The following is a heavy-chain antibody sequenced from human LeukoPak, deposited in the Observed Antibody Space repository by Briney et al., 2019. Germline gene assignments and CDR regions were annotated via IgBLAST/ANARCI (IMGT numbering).Heavy chain of an antibody. J-gene: IGHJ4*02. CDR1: GYTFTSYG. D-gene: IGHD2-2*01. CDR2: ISAYNGNT. V-gene: IGHV1-18*04. Sequence: ASVKVSCKASGYTFTSYGISWVRQAPGQGLEWMGWISAYNGNTNYAQKLQGRFTMTRDTSKSTAYMELRSLRSDDTAVYYCARNTVLVPAAPYTTSLALSDYWGQGTLVTVSS. CDR3: ARNTVLVPAAPYTTSLALSDY.